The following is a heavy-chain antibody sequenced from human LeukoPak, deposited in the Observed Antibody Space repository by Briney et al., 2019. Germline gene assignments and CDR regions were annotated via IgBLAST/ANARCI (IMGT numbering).Heavy chain of an antibody. V-gene: IGHV4-39*07. D-gene: IGHD5-12*01. CDR3: ARGDSGYETVYYFDY. CDR1: GGSISSSSYY. J-gene: IGHJ4*02. Sequence: SETLSLTCTVPGGSISSSSYYWGWIRQPPGKGLEWIGSIYYSGSTYYNPSLKSRVTISVDTSKNQFSLKLSSVTAADTAVYYCARGDSGYETVYYFDYWGQGTLVTVSS. CDR2: IYYSGST.